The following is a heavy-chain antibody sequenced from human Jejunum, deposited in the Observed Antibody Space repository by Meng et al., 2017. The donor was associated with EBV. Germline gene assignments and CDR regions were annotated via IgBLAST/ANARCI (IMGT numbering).Heavy chain of an antibody. D-gene: IGHD3-22*01. Sequence: QSRESAPLLVKPAPPLPPPCAVLGGSISSGGYHWTWIRQSPGKGLEWIGNTYYNGSPQYNPSLKSRVMISQDTSKNQVSLNLSSVTAADTAVYYCARAAYHDSTSYYFDQWGQGTLVTVSS. J-gene: IGHJ4*02. CDR1: GGSISSGGYH. V-gene: IGHV4-30-4*01. CDR2: TYYNGSP. CDR3: ARAAYHDSTSYYFDQ.